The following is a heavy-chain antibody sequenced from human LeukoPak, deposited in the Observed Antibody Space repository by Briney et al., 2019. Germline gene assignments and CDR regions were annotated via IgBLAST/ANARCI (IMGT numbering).Heavy chain of an antibody. CDR1: GGSFSGYY. D-gene: IGHD3-10*01. CDR2: INHSGST. V-gene: IGHV4-34*01. Sequence: SETLSLTCAVYGGSFSGYYWSWIRQPPGKGLEWIGEINHSGSTNYNPSLKSRVTISVDTSKNQFSLKLSSVTASDTAVYYCARGRLGYYGSGSYHKGFDPWGQGTLVTVSS. J-gene: IGHJ5*02. CDR3: ARGRLGYYGSGSYHKGFDP.